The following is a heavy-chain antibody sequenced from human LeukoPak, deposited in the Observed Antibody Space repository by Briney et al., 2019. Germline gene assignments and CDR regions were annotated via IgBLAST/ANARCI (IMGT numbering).Heavy chain of an antibody. V-gene: IGHV1-69*05. CDR1: GGTFSSYA. CDR2: IIPIFGTA. D-gene: IGHD2/OR15-2a*01. Sequence: SVKVSCKASGGTFSSYAISWVRQAPGQGLEWMGGIIPIFGTANYAQKFQGRVTMTRDTSISTVYMDLSSLRSDDTAVYYCARDRGFPTVLLFYFDYWGQGTLVTVSS. CDR3: ARDRGFPTVLLFYFDY. J-gene: IGHJ4*02.